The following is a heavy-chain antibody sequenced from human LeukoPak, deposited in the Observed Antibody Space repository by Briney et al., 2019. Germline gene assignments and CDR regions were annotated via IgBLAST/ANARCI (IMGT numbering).Heavy chain of an antibody. D-gene: IGHD3-10*01. CDR3: ARDHGSAYYRAPRH. Sequence: ASVKVSCKASGYIFTNYYMHWVRQAPGQGLEWMGTINPSGGSTTYAQKFQGRVTMTRDTSTSTVYMELSSLRSEDTAVYYCARDHGSAYYRAPRHWGQGTLVTVSS. CDR1: GYIFTNYY. CDR2: INPSGGST. J-gene: IGHJ4*02. V-gene: IGHV1-46*01.